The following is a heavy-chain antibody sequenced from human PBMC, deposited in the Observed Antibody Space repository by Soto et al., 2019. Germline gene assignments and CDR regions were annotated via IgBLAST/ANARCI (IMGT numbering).Heavy chain of an antibody. J-gene: IGHJ5*02. CDR1: GGSISSGGYY. CDR2: IYYSGST. V-gene: IGHV4-31*03. CDR3: ARLGGDYWFDP. Sequence: SETLSLTCTVSGGSISSGGYYWIWIRQHPGKGLEWIGYIYYSGSTYYNPSLKSRVTISVDTSKNQFSLKLSSVTAADTAVYYCARLGGDYWFDPWGQGTLVTVSS. D-gene: IGHD2-21*02.